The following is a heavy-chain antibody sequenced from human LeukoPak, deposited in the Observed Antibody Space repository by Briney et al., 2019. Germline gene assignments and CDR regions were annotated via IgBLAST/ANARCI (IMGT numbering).Heavy chain of an antibody. J-gene: IGHJ6*02. V-gene: IGHV3-23*01. CDR2: ISVSGGGT. CDR3: AKDRDSGSYSRGMDV. Sequence: GGSLRLSCAASGFTFSGYAMNWVRQAPGKGLEWVSGISVSGGGTHYADSVTGRFTISRDNSKNTLYLQLNSLRAEDTAVFYCAKDRDSGSYSRGMDVWCQGTTVTVSS. D-gene: IGHD1-26*01. CDR1: GFTFSGYA.